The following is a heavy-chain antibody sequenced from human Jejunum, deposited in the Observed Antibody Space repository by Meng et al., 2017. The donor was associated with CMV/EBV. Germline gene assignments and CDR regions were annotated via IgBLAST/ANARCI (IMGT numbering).Heavy chain of an antibody. D-gene: IGHD1-26*01. CDR1: GFSPSTSGEG. V-gene: IGHV2-5*02. CDR3: AHFVGGYYPSRPDY. CDR2: IYRGDDK. Sequence: QITLKESRPTLVKPTQTLTLTCSFSGFSPSTSGEGVGWIRQPPGKALEWLALIYRGDDKRYSPSLNSRLTIAKDTSKNEVVLTLSNMGPADTGTYYCAHFVGGYYPSRPDYWGQGTLVTVSS. J-gene: IGHJ4*02.